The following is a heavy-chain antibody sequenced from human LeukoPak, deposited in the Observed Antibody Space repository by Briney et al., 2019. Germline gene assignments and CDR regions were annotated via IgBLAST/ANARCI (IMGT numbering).Heavy chain of an antibody. CDR3: ARHFGSTQDYFDF. J-gene: IGHJ4*02. CDR2: IHNSGTS. V-gene: IGHV4-59*08. Sequence: TSETLSLTCTVSVGSISGYYGTWIRQPPGRGLDWAANIHNSGTSNYNPSLRSRLTLSVGTSKNPVPLRLTSVTAADTAIYYCARHFGSTQDYFDFWGQGILVTVSS. CDR1: VGSISGYY. D-gene: IGHD3-16*01.